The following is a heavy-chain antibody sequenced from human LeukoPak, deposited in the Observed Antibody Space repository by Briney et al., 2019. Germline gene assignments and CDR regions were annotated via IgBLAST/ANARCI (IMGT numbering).Heavy chain of an antibody. Sequence: SETLSLTCTVSGGSISSYYWSWIRQPPGKGLEWIGYIYYSGSTNYNPSLKSRVTISVDTSKNQFSLKLSSVTAADTAVYYCARGLVGGYFQHWGQGTLVTVSS. CDR2: IYYSGST. D-gene: IGHD2-8*02. V-gene: IGHV4-59*01. CDR1: GGSISSYY. CDR3: ARGLVGGYFQH. J-gene: IGHJ1*01.